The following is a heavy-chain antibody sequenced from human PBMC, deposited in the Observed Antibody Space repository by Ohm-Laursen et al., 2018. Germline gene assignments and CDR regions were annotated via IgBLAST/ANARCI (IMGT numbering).Heavy chain of an antibody. CDR1: GFTVSSNY. D-gene: IGHD6-19*01. J-gene: IGHJ4*02. CDR2: ISETSSHI. CDR3: AKDNSSGWYELDY. Sequence: SLRLSCSASGFTVSSNYMSWVRQAPGKGLEWISYISETSSHIYDADSMRGRFTVARDNAKNLLYLQLNSLRAEDTAVYYCAKDNSSGWYELDYWGQGTLVTVSS. V-gene: IGHV3-21*01.